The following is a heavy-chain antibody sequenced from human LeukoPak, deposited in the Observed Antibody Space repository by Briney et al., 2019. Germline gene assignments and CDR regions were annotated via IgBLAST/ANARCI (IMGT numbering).Heavy chain of an antibody. D-gene: IGHD3-3*01. J-gene: IGHJ5*02. Sequence: SETLSLTCAVSGYSISSGYYWGWMRQPPGKGLEWIGSIYHSGSTYYNPSLKSRVTISVDTSKNQFSLKLSSVTAADTAVYYCARLLPAAIFGVGLKWFDPWGQGTLVTVSS. CDR2: IYHSGST. CDR3: ARLLPAAIFGVGLKWFDP. CDR1: GYSISSGYY. V-gene: IGHV4-38-2*01.